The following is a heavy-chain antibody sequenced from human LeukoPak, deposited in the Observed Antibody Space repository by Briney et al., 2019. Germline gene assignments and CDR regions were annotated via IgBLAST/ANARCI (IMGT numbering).Heavy chain of an antibody. D-gene: IGHD3-22*01. Sequence: PSETLSLTCTVSGGSISSGGYYWSWIRQHPGKGLEWIGYIYYSGSTNYNPSLKSRVTISVDTSKNQFSLKLSSVTAADTAVYYCARGEYYYDSSGYYFNWFDPWGQGTLVTVSS. V-gene: IGHV4-61*08. CDR1: GGSISSGGYY. CDR3: ARGEYYYDSSGYYFNWFDP. CDR2: IYYSGST. J-gene: IGHJ5*02.